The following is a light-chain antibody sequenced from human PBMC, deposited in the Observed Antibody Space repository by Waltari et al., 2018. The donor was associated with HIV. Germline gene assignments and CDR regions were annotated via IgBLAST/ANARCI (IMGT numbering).Light chain of an antibody. CDR3: SSYTTSSTWV. Sequence: QSALTQPPSVSGSLGQSVTISCTGTSSDIGAYNRVSWYKQSPGTAPKLRIYEVTHRPSGVPVRFSGSKSGNTSSLTISGLQADDEADYYCSSYTTSSTWVFGGGTKLTVL. J-gene: IGLJ3*02. CDR2: EVT. V-gene: IGLV2-18*02. CDR1: SSDIGAYNR.